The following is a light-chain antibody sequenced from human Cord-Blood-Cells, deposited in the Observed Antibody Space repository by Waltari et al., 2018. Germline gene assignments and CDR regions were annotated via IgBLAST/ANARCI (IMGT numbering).Light chain of an antibody. CDR2: GAS. Sequence: IVLTQSPGTLSLSPGERATLSCRASQSVSSSYLAWYQQKPGQAPRLLIYGASSRATGIPDRISGSGSGTDFTLTISRLEPEDFAVYYCQQYGSSRTFGQGTKLEIK. V-gene: IGKV3-20*01. J-gene: IGKJ2*01. CDR1: QSVSSSY. CDR3: QQYGSSRT.